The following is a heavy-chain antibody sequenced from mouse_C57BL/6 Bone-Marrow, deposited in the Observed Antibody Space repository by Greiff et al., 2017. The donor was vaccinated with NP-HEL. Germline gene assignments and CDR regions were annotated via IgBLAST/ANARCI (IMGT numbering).Heavy chain of an antibody. CDR2: ISDGGSYT. CDR3: ARSITTVVVDY. J-gene: IGHJ2*01. Sequence: DVKLVESGGGLVKPGGSLKLSCAASGFTFSSYAMSWVRQTPEKRLEWVATISDGGSYTYYPDNVKGRFTISRDNAKNNLYLQMSHLKSEDTAMYYCARSITTVVVDYWGQGTTLTVSS. CDR1: GFTFSSYA. D-gene: IGHD1-1*01. V-gene: IGHV5-4*03.